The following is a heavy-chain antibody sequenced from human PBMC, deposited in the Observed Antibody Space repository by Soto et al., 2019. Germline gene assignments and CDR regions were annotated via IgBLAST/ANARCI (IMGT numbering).Heavy chain of an antibody. CDR2: IDYNGAT. J-gene: IGHJ5*02. CDR1: GGSIYSSGYY. D-gene: IGHD2-15*01. V-gene: IGHV4-39*01. CDR3: GKVVVGATGHTDSDA. Sequence: PSETLSLTCTVSGGSIYSSGYYWGWIRQPPGRGLEWIGNIDYNGATYSNPSLKSRVTISIDTSKNQFSLKLTSVTAADTALYYGGKVVVGATGHTDSDAWGPGTMVTVSS.